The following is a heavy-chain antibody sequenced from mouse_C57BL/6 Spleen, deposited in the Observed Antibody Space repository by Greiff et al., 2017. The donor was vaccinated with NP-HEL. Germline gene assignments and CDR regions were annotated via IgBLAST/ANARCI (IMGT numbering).Heavy chain of an antibody. CDR1: GYTFTSYW. CDR3: ARAPLYDGGSY. Sequence: QVQLQQPGAELVKPGASVKLSCKASGYTFTSYWMHWVKQRPGQGLEWIGMIHPNSGSTNYNEKFKSKATLTVDKSSSTAYMQLSSLTSEDSAVYYCARAPLYDGGSYWGQGTTLTVSS. J-gene: IGHJ2*01. CDR2: IHPNSGST. D-gene: IGHD2-3*01. V-gene: IGHV1-64*01.